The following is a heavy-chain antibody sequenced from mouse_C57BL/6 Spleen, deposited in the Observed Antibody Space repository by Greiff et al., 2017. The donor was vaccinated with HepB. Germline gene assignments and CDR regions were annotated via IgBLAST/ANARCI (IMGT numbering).Heavy chain of an antibody. CDR3: ARWNCEEDAMDY. CDR1: GYTFTSYW. D-gene: IGHD4-1*01. CDR2: IDPNRGGT. J-gene: IGHJ4*01. V-gene: IGHV1-72*01. Sequence: QVQLKQPGAELVKPGASVKLSCKASGYTFTSYWMHWVKQRPGRGLEWIGRIDPNRGGTKYNEKFKSKATLTVDKPSSTAYMQLSSLTSEDSAVYYCARWNCEEDAMDYWGQGTSVTVSS.